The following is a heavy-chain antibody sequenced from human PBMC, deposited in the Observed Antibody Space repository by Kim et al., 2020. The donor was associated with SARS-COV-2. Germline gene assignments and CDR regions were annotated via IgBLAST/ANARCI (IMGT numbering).Heavy chain of an antibody. CDR2: IYYSGDT. Sequence: SETLSLTCTVSGGSISGYYWSWIRQPPKKGLEWIGYIYYSGDTKYNPSLKSRVTMSVDTSKNQFSLKLNSVTAADTAVYYWARANYYGSGSNGFDAWGQG. CDR1: GGSISGYY. D-gene: IGHD3-10*01. V-gene: IGHV4-59*13. CDR3: ARANYYGSGSNGFDA. J-gene: IGHJ5*02.